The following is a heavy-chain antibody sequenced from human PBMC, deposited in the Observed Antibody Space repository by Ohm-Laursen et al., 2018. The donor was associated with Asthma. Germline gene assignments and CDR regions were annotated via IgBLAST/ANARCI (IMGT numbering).Heavy chain of an antibody. D-gene: IGHD2-15*01. CDR1: GGTLGTSV. V-gene: IGHV1-69*01. J-gene: IGHJ4*02. CDR3: ARKAGSCITSNCYSLDF. CDR2: INSAFGTS. Sequence: SSVKVSCKSLGGTLGTSVIGWVRQAPGQGLELLGGINSAFGTSTYAQKFHDRFTNTADESTSTVYMTLSSLTSEDTAVYYCARKAGSCITSNCYSLDFWGQGTLVTVSS.